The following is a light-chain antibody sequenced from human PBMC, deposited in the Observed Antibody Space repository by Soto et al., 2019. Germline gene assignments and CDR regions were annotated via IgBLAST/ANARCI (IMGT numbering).Light chain of an antibody. Sequence: EIVMTQSPAPLSVSPGERATLSCRASQSVSSNLAWYQQKPGQAPRLLIYGASTRATGIPARFSGSGSGTEFTLTISSLQSEDFAVYYCQQYNNWPLTVGGGTKVEIK. J-gene: IGKJ4*01. CDR2: GAS. V-gene: IGKV3-15*01. CDR1: QSVSSN. CDR3: QQYNNWPLT.